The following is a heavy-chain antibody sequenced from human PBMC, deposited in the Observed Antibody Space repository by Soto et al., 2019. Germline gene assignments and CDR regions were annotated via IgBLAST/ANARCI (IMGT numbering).Heavy chain of an antibody. Sequence: LGESLKISCEDSGHSFTTYWISWVRQMPGKGLEWMGRIDPTDSYTNYSPSFQGHVTISADKSISTAYLQWSSLKASDTAMYYCATLRVGFGELLTYWGQGTLVTVSS. CDR1: GHSFTTYW. V-gene: IGHV5-10-1*01. CDR3: ATLRVGFGELLTY. J-gene: IGHJ4*02. CDR2: IDPTDSYT. D-gene: IGHD3-10*01.